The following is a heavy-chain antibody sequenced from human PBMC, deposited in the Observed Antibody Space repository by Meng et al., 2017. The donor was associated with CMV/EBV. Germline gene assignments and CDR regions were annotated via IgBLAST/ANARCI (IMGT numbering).Heavy chain of an antibody. CDR1: FDDYA. V-gene: IGHV3-43D*03. CDR2: ISWDGGST. D-gene: IGHD3-10*01. CDR3: AKGRGTAYYYGSGSWEQFDY. J-gene: IGHJ4*02. Sequence: FDDYAMHWVRRAPGKGLEWVSLISWDGGSTYYADSVKGRFTISRDNSKNSLYLQMNSLRAEDTALYYCAKGRGTAYYYGSGSWEQFDYWGQGTLVTVSS.